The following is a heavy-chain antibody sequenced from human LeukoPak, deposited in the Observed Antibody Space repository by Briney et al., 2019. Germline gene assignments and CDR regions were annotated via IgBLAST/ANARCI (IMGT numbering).Heavy chain of an antibody. CDR2: ISYSGST. D-gene: IGHD1-26*01. V-gene: IGHV4-39*01. CDR1: GGSVINTNW. CDR3: ARRPVRATGSFDY. J-gene: IGHJ4*02. Sequence: PSETLSLTCGVSGGSVINTNWWTWVRPPPGKGLEWIGSISYSGSTYYNPSLKSRVTISVDTSKNQFSLKLGSVAATDTAVYYCARRPVRATGSFDYWGQGTLVTVSS.